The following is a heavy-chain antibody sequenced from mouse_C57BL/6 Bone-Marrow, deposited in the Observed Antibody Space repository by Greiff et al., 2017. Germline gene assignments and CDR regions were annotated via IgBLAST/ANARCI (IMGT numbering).Heavy chain of an antibody. Sequence: QVQLQQPGAELVMPGASVKLSCKASGYTFTSYWMHWVKQRPGQGLEWIREIDPSDSYTNYNQKFKGKSTLTVDKSSSTAYMQLSSLTSEDSAVYYCGVYGKEGYWGQGTTLTVSS. CDR3: GVYGKEGY. CDR2: IDPSDSYT. J-gene: IGHJ2*01. V-gene: IGHV1-69*01. D-gene: IGHD2-10*02. CDR1: GYTFTSYW.